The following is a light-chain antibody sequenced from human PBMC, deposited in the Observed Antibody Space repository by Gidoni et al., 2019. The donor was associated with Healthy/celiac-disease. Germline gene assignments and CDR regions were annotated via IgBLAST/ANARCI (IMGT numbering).Light chain of an antibody. V-gene: IGLV1-44*01. CDR1: RSNIGSNT. Sequence: ALTQPPSASATPGQGVTTPCSGSRSNIGSNTVNWYQQQPGTAPKLIIYSNNQRPSGVPDRFSGSKSGTAASLAISGLQSEDEADYYCSAWDDSLNGPVFGGGTKLTVL. CDR2: SNN. CDR3: SAWDDSLNGPV. J-gene: IGLJ2*01.